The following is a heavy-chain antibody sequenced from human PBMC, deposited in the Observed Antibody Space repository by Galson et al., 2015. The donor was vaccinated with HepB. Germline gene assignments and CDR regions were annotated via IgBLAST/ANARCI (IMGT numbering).Heavy chain of an antibody. D-gene: IGHD4-17*01. CDR2: IWYDGNNK. CDR1: GFIFSSYG. V-gene: IGHV3-33*01. Sequence: SLRLSCAASGFIFSSYGMHWVRQAPGKGLEWVALIWYDGNNKYYADSVKGRFTISRDNSKSTLYLQMNSLRAEDTAVYYCARGNGGDYGDYGGQGTLVAVSS. CDR3: ARGNGGDYGDY. J-gene: IGHJ4*02.